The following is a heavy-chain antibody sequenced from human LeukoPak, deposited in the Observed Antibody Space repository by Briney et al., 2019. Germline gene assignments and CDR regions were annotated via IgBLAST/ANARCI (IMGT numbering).Heavy chain of an antibody. Sequence: ASVKVSXKASGYTFTNYGISLVRQAPGQGLEWIGWISGYSGNTNYAEKIQGRVTMTTDTSTSTTYTELRSLRSDDTAVYYCARDAVSTTTVGGIDYWGQGTLVSVSS. CDR2: ISGYSGNT. J-gene: IGHJ4*02. V-gene: IGHV1-18*01. D-gene: IGHD5/OR15-5a*01. CDR3: ARDAVSTTTVGGIDY. CDR1: GYTFTNYG.